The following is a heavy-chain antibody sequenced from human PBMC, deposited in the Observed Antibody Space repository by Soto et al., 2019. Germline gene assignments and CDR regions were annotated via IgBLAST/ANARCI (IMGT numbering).Heavy chain of an antibody. J-gene: IGHJ6*03. CDR1: GYTFTSYD. D-gene: IGHD2-15*01. V-gene: IGHV1-8*01. CDR2: MNPNSGNT. Sequence: QVPLVQSGAEVKKPGASVKVSCKASGYTFTSYDINWVRQATGQGLEWMGWMNPNSGNTGYAQKFQGRVTMTRNTSISTAYMELSSLRSEDTAVYYCARGRRVVVVAAANYYMDVWGKGTTVTVSS. CDR3: ARGRRVVVVAAANYYMDV.